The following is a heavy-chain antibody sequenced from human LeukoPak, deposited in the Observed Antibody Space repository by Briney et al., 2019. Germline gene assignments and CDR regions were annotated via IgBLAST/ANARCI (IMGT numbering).Heavy chain of an antibody. CDR3: ARCSGSTYYFDY. Sequence: SETLSLTXTVSGGSISSYYWSWIRQPPGKGMEWIGYIYYSGSTNYNPSLKSRVTISVDTSKNQFSLKLSSVTAADTAVYYCARCSGSTYYFDYWGQGTLVTVSS. J-gene: IGHJ4*02. CDR1: GGSISSYY. V-gene: IGHV4-59*12. CDR2: IYYSGST. D-gene: IGHD1-26*01.